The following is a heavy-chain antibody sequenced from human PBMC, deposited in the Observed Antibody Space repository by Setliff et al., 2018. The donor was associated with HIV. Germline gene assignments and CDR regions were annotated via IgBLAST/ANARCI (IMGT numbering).Heavy chain of an antibody. Sequence: SETLSLTCTVSGGSINSGASYWSWIRQHPVKGLEWIGYIYYSGSTYYNPSLKSRVTISVDTSKNQFSLKVRSVTAADTAVYYCSRGHFYDTLTGYYRLGSGYFDYWGQGIQVTVSS. J-gene: IGHJ4*02. CDR1: GGSINSGASY. CDR2: IYYSGST. D-gene: IGHD3-9*01. V-gene: IGHV4-31*03. CDR3: SRGHFYDTLTGYYRLGSGYFDY.